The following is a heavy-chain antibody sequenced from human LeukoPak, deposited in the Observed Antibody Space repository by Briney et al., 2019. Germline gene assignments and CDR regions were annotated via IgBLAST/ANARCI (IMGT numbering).Heavy chain of an antibody. CDR2: ISSRSTVI. CDR3: ARDISRTFDY. Sequence: GGSLRLSCAASGFTFSSHGMDWVRQTPGKGLEWLSYISSRSTVIYYADSVKGRFTISRDNAVNSLYLQIDSLRAEDTAVYYCARDISRTFDYWGQGTLVTVSS. J-gene: IGHJ4*02. V-gene: IGHV3-48*01. D-gene: IGHD3-3*02. CDR1: GFTFSSHG.